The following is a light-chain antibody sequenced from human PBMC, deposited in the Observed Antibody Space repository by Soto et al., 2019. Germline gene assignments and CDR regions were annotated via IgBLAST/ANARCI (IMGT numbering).Light chain of an antibody. CDR1: QGVSSA. Sequence: AIQLTQSPSSLSASVGDRVAITCRASQGVSSALGWYQQKPGGPPKLLISDVSTLERGVPSRFSGSGSGIDFVLTISSLQPEDFATYFCQQFKSFPSTFGGGTIVEIK. V-gene: IGKV1-13*02. CDR2: DVS. J-gene: IGKJ4*01. CDR3: QQFKSFPST.